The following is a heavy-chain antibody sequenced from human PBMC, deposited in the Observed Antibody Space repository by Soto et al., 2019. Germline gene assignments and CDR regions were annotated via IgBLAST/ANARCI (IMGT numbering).Heavy chain of an antibody. D-gene: IGHD2-2*01. J-gene: IGHJ6*03. CDR1: GGSITSYY. Sequence: PSETLSLTCNVSGGSITSYYWNWIRQPPGKGLEWIGYIYYSGTTNYNPSLKSRVTISVDTSKNQFSLKLSSVTAADTAVYYCARFGDLVVVPGENKHYYYYMDVWGKGTTVTVSS. CDR3: ARFGDLVVVPGENKHYYYYMDV. CDR2: IYYSGTT. V-gene: IGHV4-59*01.